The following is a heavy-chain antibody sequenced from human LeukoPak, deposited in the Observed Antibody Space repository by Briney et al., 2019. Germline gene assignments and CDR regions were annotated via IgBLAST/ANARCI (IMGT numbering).Heavy chain of an antibody. CDR2: IRYDDSKI. CDR1: GFTFRSYG. D-gene: IGHD4-17*01. J-gene: IGHJ4*02. CDR3: ARNTDVYGDYCGY. Sequence: GGSLRLSCAASGFTFRSYGLHWVRQAPGKGLEWVAFIRYDDSKIYYADSVKGRFTISRDNAKNSLYLQMNSLRAEDTAVYYCARNTDVYGDYCGYWGQGTLVTVSS. V-gene: IGHV3-30*02.